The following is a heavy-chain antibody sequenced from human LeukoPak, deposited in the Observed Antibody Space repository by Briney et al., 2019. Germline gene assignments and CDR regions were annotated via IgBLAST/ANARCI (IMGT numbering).Heavy chain of an antibody. V-gene: IGHV4-39*07. D-gene: IGHD6-13*01. CDR3: ASTAAGPGPSYYYMDV. J-gene: IGHJ6*03. CDR2: IYYTGAT. Sequence: PSETLSLTCAVSGGSISSSSYYWGWIRQPPGKGLEWIGTIYYTGATQYSPSLKSRVSISVDTSKNQFSLKLSSVTAADTAVYYCASTAAGPGPSYYYMDVWGKGTTVTVSS. CDR1: GGSISSSSYY.